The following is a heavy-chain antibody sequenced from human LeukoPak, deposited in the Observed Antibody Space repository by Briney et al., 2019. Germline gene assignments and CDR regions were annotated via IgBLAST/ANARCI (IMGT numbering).Heavy chain of an antibody. CDR2: INSDGSST. CDR1: GFTFSSYW. CDR3: VRMLNNDY. Sequence: PGGALRLSCAASGFTFSSYWMHWVRHAPAKGLVWVSRINSDGSSTNYADSVKGRFTISRDNAKNTLYLQMNSLRAEDTAVYYCVRMLNNDYWGQGTLVTVSS. V-gene: IGHV3-74*01. D-gene: IGHD2-8*01. J-gene: IGHJ4*02.